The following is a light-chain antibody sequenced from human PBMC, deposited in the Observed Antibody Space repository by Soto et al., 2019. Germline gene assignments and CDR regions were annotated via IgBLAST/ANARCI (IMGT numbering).Light chain of an antibody. CDR1: QSVATN. V-gene: IGKV3-15*01. CDR2: GAS. Sequence: EVVLSQSPATLSVYPGERATLSCRASQSVATNLAWYQQKPGQPPRLLIYGASTRATGIPARFSGSGSGTEFTLTISSLQSVDFAVYSCQQYNNWPWTFGQGTKVDI. J-gene: IGKJ1*01. CDR3: QQYNNWPWT.